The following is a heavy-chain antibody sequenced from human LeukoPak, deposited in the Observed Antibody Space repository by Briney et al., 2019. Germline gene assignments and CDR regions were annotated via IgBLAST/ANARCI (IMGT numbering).Heavy chain of an antibody. V-gene: IGHV3-23*01. CDR1: GFTFSSYA. J-gene: IGHJ6*02. Sequence: GGSLRLSCAASGFTFSSYAMCWVRQAPGKGLEWVSAISGSGGSTYYADSVKGRFTISRDNSKNTLYLQMNSLRAEDTAVYYCAKAGPRRANRYYYYYGMDVWGQGTTVTVSS. CDR3: AKAGPRRANRYYYYYGMDV. D-gene: IGHD5-12*01. CDR2: ISGSGGST.